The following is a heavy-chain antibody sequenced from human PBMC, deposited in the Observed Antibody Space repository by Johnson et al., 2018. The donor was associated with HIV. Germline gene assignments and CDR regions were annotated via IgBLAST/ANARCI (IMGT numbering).Heavy chain of an antibody. CDR1: GFTFSNAW. V-gene: IGHV3-15*01. CDR3: TTDPPGMSSTSERDAFDI. J-gene: IGHJ3*02. D-gene: IGHD2-2*01. Sequence: VQLVESGGGLVKPGGSLRLSCAASGFTFSNAWMSWVRQAPGQGPEWVGRIQSKTDGGTTDYAAPVKGRFTIPRDDSKNTLYLQMNSLKTEDTAVYYCTTDPPGMSSTSERDAFDIWGQGTMVTVSS. CDR2: IQSKTDGGTT.